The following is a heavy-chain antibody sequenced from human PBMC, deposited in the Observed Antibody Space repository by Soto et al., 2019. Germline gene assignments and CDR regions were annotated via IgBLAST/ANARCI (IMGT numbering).Heavy chain of an antibody. D-gene: IGHD5-18*01. Sequence: PGGSLRLSCAASGFTFSSYAMSWVRQAPGKGLEWVSAISGSGGSTYYADSVKGRFTISRDNSKNTLYLQMNSLRAEDTAVYYCARHGYSYGGGYFAYSGQGTLVTVSS. CDR2: ISGSGGST. CDR1: GFTFSSYA. CDR3: ARHGYSYGGGYFAY. V-gene: IGHV3-23*01. J-gene: IGHJ4*02.